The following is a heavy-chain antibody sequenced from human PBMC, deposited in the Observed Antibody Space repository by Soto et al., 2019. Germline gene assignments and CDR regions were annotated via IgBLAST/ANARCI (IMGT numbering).Heavy chain of an antibody. V-gene: IGHV3-30-3*01. CDR2: ISYDGSNK. CDR3: ARTSGYDPKGSYFDY. Sequence: PGGSLILSSSASGIPFRSYAMHWGRPAPGKGLEWVAVISYDGSNKYYADSVKGRFTISRDNSKNTLYLQMNSLRAEDTAVYYCARTSGYDPKGSYFDYWGQGTLVTVSS. J-gene: IGHJ4*02. CDR1: GIPFRSYA. D-gene: IGHD5-12*01.